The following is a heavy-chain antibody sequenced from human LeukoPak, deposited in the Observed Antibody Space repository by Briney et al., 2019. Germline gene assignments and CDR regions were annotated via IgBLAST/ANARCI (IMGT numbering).Heavy chain of an antibody. CDR1: RFTFSSYW. Sequence: GGSLRLSCAASRFTFSSYWMSWVRQAPGKGLEWVANIKQDGSEKYYVDSVKGRFTISRDNSKNTLYLQMNSLRDDDTALYYCAEWELLPTADYWGQGTPVTVSS. V-gene: IGHV3-7*01. D-gene: IGHD1-26*01. J-gene: IGHJ4*02. CDR2: IKQDGSEK. CDR3: AEWELLPTADY.